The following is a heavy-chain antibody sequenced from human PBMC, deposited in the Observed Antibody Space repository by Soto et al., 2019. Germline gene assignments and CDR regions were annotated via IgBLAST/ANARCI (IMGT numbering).Heavy chain of an antibody. J-gene: IGHJ4*02. CDR1: GDSFPSYW. V-gene: IGHV5-51*01. D-gene: IGHD3-22*01. CDR3: ARLYHFDTSARSTGDFDS. CDR2: IYPGDSDT. Sequence: GESLKISCMGSGDSFPSYWIGWVRQMPGKGLEWMGIIYPGDSDTRYSPSFQGQVTISADKSIGTAYLQWSSLKASDTAIYYCARLYHFDTSARSTGDFDSWGQGTPVTVSS.